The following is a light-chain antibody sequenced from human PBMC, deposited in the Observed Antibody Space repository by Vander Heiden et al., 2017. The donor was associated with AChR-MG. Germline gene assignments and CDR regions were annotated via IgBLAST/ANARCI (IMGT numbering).Light chain of an antibody. CDR2: AAS. CDR3: QQSFSNPRT. V-gene: IGKV1-39*01. Sequence: DIQMTQSPSSLSASVGDRVTITCRASQDISNYLNWYRQKPGKAPTLLLYAASSLQSGVPSRFSGSGSGTDFTLTISTLQPEDFATYYCQQSFSNPRTVGQGTRVEIK. J-gene: IGKJ1*01. CDR1: QDISNY.